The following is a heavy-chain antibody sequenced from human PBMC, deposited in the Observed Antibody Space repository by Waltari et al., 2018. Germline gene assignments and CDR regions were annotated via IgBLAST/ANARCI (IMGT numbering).Heavy chain of an antibody. CDR3: LRPVLGYCTSAACRRLES. D-gene: IGHD2-2*03. J-gene: IGHJ4*02. Sequence: LQESGPGLVKPSETLSLTCDVSGYAINSGFYWGWVRQSPGKGLEWIATHYHEGTTFYNPSLKTRVTISMDTSKNQFSLKVKSVTAADTAVYHCLRPVLGYCTSAACRRLESWGQGTLVTVSS. CDR2: HYHEGTT. V-gene: IGHV4-38-2*01. CDR1: GYAINSGFY.